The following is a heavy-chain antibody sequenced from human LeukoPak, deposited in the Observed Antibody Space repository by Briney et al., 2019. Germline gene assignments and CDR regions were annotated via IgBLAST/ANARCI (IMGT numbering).Heavy chain of an antibody. CDR2: ISGSGGST. Sequence: GGSLRLSCAASGFTFSSYAMSWVRQAPGKGLEWVSAISGSGGSTYYADSVKGRFTISRDNSKNTLYLQMNSLRAEDTAVYYCARGGSGKWLLSYYFDYWGQGTLVTVSS. V-gene: IGHV3-23*01. D-gene: IGHD5-18*01. CDR1: GFTFSSYA. J-gene: IGHJ4*02. CDR3: ARGGSGKWLLSYYFDY.